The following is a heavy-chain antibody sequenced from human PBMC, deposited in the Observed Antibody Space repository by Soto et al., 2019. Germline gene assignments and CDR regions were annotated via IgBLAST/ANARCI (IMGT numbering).Heavy chain of an antibody. V-gene: IGHV4-38-2*01. Sequence: PSETLSLTCAVSGYSISSGYYWGWIRQPPGKGLEWIGSIYHSGSTYYNPSLKSRVTISVDTSKNQFSLKLSSVTAADTAVYYCASSLELLGFDPWGQGTLVT. CDR2: IYHSGST. CDR3: ASSLELLGFDP. J-gene: IGHJ5*02. D-gene: IGHD1-7*01. CDR1: GYSISSGYY.